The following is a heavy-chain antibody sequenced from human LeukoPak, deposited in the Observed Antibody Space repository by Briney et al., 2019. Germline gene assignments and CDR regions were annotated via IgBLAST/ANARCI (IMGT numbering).Heavy chain of an antibody. CDR3: ARESPPSPTGRGRYGDY. D-gene: IGHD1-26*01. J-gene: IGHJ4*02. Sequence: PGGSLRLSCAASGFTFSSYWMSWVRQAPGKGLEWVANIKQDGSEKYYVDSVKGRFTISRDNAKNSLYLQMNSLRAEDTAVYYCARESPPSPTGRGRYGDYWGQGTLVTVSS. V-gene: IGHV3-7*01. CDR2: IKQDGSEK. CDR1: GFTFSSYW.